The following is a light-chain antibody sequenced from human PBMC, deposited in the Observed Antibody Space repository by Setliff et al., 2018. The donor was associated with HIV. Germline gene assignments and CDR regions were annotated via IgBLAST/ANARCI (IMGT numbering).Light chain of an antibody. CDR1: NSDIGGYNY. CDR3: SSYIRSTTPWL. CDR2: EVN. V-gene: IGLV2-14*03. Sequence: QSVLAQPASVSGSPGQSITISCTGTNSDIGGYNYVSWYQQHPGKAPKLIIYEVNLRPSGVSNRFSGSKSGNTASLTISGLRAEDEGDYYCSSYIRSTTPWLFGGGTK. J-gene: IGLJ2*01.